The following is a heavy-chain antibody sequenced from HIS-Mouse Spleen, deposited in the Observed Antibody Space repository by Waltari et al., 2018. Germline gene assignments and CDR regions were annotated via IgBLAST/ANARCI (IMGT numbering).Heavy chain of an antibody. D-gene: IGHD2-21*01. CDR1: GFTFSSYG. J-gene: IGHJ4*02. Sequence: EVQLLESGGGLVQPGGSLRLSCAASGFTFSSYGMSWVRQGPGEGLDGVSTISGSGGRTYYADSVKGRFTISRDNSKNTLYLQMNSLRAEDTAVYYCAKSRGGDCYDYWGQGTLVTVSS. CDR2: ISGSGGRT. CDR3: AKSRGGDCYDY. V-gene: IGHV3-23*01.